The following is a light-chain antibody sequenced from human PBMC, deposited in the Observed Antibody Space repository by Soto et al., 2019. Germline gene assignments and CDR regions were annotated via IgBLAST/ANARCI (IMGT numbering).Light chain of an antibody. Sequence: EIVLTQSPATLSLSPGERATLSCRASQSVRSYLAWYQQKPGQAPRLLIYDASNRATAIPARFSGSGCGTEFTLTIRSLEPEDCGAYYCQQRSNWRAYPFSQGTKLEIK. J-gene: IGKJ2*01. CDR3: QQRSNWRAYP. CDR1: QSVRSY. CDR2: DAS. V-gene: IGKV3-11*01.